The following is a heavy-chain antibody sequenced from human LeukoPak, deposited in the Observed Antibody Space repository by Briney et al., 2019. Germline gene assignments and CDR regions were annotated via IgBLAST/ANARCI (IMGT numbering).Heavy chain of an antibody. Sequence: PRGSLRLSCAASGFTVSNNYMSWVRQAPGKGLEWVSVIYKSGGTFYSDSVKGRFTISRDYSKNTLYLQMNSLRADDTAVYYCARDSNGPAFWGQGTLVIVSS. D-gene: IGHD3-22*01. CDR3: ARDSNGPAF. CDR2: IYKSGGT. CDR1: GFTVSNNY. V-gene: IGHV3-53*01. J-gene: IGHJ4*02.